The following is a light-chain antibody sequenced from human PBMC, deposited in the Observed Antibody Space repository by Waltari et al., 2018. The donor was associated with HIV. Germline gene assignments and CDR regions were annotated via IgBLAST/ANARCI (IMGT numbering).Light chain of an antibody. CDR3: HQYDTSPLT. CDR1: QSVATN. J-gene: IGKJ4*01. Sequence: EIVMTQSPITLSVSPGERATFSCRASQSVATNLAWYQQKTGQSPRLLIYGAFTRAPGVPPRFTGSGSGTEFTLTITSLQSEDLAVYYGHQYDTSPLTFGGGTKVEIK. CDR2: GAF. V-gene: IGKV3-15*01.